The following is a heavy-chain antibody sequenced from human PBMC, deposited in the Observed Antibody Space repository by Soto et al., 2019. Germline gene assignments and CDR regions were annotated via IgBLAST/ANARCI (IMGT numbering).Heavy chain of an antibody. CDR2: IYYSGST. V-gene: IGHV4-31*03. D-gene: IGHD3-22*01. Sequence: PSETLSLTCTVSGGSISSGGYYWSWIRQHPEKGLEWIGYIYYSGSTYYNPSLKSRVTISVDTSKKQFSLKLSSVTAADTAVYYCARDGGYYDSSGTLPFQHWGQGTLVTVSS. CDR3: ARDGGYYDSSGTLPFQH. CDR1: GGSISSGGYY. J-gene: IGHJ1*01.